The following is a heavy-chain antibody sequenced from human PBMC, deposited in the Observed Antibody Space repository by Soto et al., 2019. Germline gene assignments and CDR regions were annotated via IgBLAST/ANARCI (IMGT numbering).Heavy chain of an antibody. CDR2: IHYSGST. Sequence: SETLSLTCTVSGGSISSGDYYWSWIRQPPGKGLEWIGYIHYSGSTYHNPSLKSRITISVDTSKNQFSLKLSSVTAADTAVYYCARHTPAISISDHWGQGTLVTVSS. J-gene: IGHJ4*02. V-gene: IGHV4-30-4*01. D-gene: IGHD2-15*01. CDR1: GGSISSGDYY. CDR3: ARHTPAISISDH.